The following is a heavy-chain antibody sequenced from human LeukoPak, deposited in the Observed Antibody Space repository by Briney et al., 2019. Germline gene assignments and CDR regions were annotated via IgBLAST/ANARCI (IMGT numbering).Heavy chain of an antibody. J-gene: IGHJ5*02. CDR1: GFTFRSYW. CDR3: AREGGSGWYSGWFDP. D-gene: IGHD6-19*01. Sequence: GGSLRLSCAASGFTFRSYWMSWVRQAPGKGLEWVANIKLDGSEKRYVDSVKGRFTISRDNAKNSLYLQMNSLRAEDTAVYYCAREGGSGWYSGWFDPWGQGTLVTVSS. V-gene: IGHV3-7*01. CDR2: IKLDGSEK.